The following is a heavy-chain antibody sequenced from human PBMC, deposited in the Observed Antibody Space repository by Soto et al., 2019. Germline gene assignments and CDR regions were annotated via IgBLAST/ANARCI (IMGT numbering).Heavy chain of an antibody. Sequence: SETLSLTCTVSGGSISSYYWSWIRQPPGKGLEWIGYIYYSGSTNYNPSLKSRVTISVDTSKNQFSLKLGAVTAADTAVYYCAREDRALYYDAPFDPWGQGTLVTVSS. J-gene: IGHJ5*02. CDR2: IYYSGST. D-gene: IGHD3-3*01. CDR3: AREDRALYYDAPFDP. CDR1: GGSISSYY. V-gene: IGHV4-59*01.